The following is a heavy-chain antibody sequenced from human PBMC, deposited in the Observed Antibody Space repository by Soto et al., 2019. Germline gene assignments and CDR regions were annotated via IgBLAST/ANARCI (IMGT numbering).Heavy chain of an antibody. J-gene: IGHJ4*02. D-gene: IGHD6-13*01. CDR3: ARRMGTLTAAGTLDY. V-gene: IGHV4-34*01. Sequence: QVQLQQWGAGLLKPSETLSLTCAVYGESFSGFYWSWIRQSPGEGLEWIGESDHSGSTNYNPSLKSRVTMSVDTSKNQFSLKVSSVTAADTAVYYCARRMGTLTAAGTLDYWGQGTLVTVSS. CDR1: GESFSGFY. CDR2: SDHSGST.